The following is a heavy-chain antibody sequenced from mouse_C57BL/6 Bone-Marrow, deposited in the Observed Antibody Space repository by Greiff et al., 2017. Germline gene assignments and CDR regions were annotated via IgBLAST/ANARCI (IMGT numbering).Heavy chain of an antibody. CDR2: ISNGGGST. D-gene: IGHD2-2*01. J-gene: IGHJ3*01. CDR1: GFTFSDYY. V-gene: IGHV5-12*01. CDR3: ARQEWLGWFAY. Sequence: EVKLVESGGGLVQPGGSLKLSCAASGFTFSDYYMYWVRQTPEKRLEWVAYISNGGGSTYYPDTVKGRFTISRDNAKNTLYLQMSRLKSEDTAMYYCARQEWLGWFAYWCQGTLVTVSA.